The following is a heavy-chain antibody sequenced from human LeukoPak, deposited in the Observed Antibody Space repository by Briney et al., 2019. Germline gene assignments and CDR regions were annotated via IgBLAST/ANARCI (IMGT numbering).Heavy chain of an antibody. CDR2: INHSGST. CDR3: ARTQHYDFWSGDCLFDY. CDR1: GGSFSGYY. J-gene: IGHJ4*02. D-gene: IGHD3-3*01. V-gene: IGHV4-34*01. Sequence: SETLSLTCAVYGGSFSGYYWSWIRQPPGKGLEWIGEINHSGSTNYNPSLKSRVTISVDTSKNQFSLKLSSVTAADTAVYYCARTQHYDFWSGDCLFDYWGQGTLVTVSS.